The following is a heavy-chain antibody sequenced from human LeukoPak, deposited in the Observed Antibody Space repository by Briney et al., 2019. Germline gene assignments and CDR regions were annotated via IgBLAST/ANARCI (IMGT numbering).Heavy chain of an antibody. J-gene: IGHJ4*02. CDR1: GDSMNSYY. CDR2: SFYSGST. Sequence: SETLSLTCSVSGDSMNSYYWSWLRQPPGKGLEWIGYSFYSGSTNYNPSLKSRVTISVDTSKKQFSLKLSSVTAADTAVYYCARQYGSSGSPLDYWGQGTLVTVSS. D-gene: IGHD3-22*01. V-gene: IGHV4-59*01. CDR3: ARQYGSSGSPLDY.